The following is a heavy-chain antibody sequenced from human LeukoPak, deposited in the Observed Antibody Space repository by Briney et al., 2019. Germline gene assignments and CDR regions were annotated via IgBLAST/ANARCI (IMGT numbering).Heavy chain of an antibody. CDR1: GYTFTCYY. CDR3: ARGVIVVVPAAMGY. Sequence: ASVKVSCKASGYTFTCYYMHWVRQAPGQGLEWMGWINPNSGGTNYAQKFQGRVTMTRDTSISTAYMELSRLRSDDTAVYYCARGVIVVVPAAMGYWGQGTLVTVSS. J-gene: IGHJ4*02. D-gene: IGHD2-2*01. CDR2: INPNSGGT. V-gene: IGHV1-2*02.